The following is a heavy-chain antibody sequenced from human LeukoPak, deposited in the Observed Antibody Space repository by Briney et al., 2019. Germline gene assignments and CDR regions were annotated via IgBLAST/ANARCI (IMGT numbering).Heavy chain of an antibody. J-gene: IGHJ5*02. CDR1: GGSISSSSYY. CDR3: ARAVLRFLGWPGFRRFDP. V-gene: IGHV4-39*01. Sequence: SETLSLTCTVSGGSISSSSYYWGWIRQPPGKGLEWIGSIYYSGSTYYNPSLKSRVTISVDTSKNQSSLKLSSVTAADTAVYYCARAVLRFLGWPGFRRFDPWGQGILVTVSS. CDR2: IYYSGST. D-gene: IGHD3-3*01.